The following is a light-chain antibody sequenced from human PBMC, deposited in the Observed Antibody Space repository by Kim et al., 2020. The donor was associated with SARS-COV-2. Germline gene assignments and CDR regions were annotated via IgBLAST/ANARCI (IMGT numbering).Light chain of an antibody. J-gene: IGLJ3*02. CDR1: SSNIGSNT. CDR3: ATWDDPLNGWV. CDR2: SNS. V-gene: IGLV1-44*01. Sequence: GQRVTISCSGSSSNIGSNTVSWYQLLPRTAPKLLIYSNSQRPSGVPDRISGSKSVTSASLAISGLQPEDEGDYFCATWDDPLNGWVFGGGTQLTVL.